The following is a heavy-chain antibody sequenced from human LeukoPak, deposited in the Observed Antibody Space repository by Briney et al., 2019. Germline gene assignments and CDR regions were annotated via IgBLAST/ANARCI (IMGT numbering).Heavy chain of an antibody. CDR3: ARIYCSGGSCYHDY. J-gene: IGHJ4*02. D-gene: IGHD2-15*01. V-gene: IGHV3-23*01. Sequence: GGSLRLSCAASGFTFSSYAMSWVRQAPGKGLEWVSAISGSGGSTYYADSVKGRFTISRDNAKNSLYLQMSSLRAEDTAVYYCARIYCSGGSCYHDYWGQGTLVTVSS. CDR2: ISGSGGST. CDR1: GFTFSSYA.